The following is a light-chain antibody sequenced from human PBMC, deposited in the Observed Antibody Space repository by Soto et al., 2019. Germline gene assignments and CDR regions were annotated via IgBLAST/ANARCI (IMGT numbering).Light chain of an antibody. CDR3: LSWDSSLSAYV. V-gene: IGLV1-51*01. CDR1: SSNIGGNS. CDR2: DDN. J-gene: IGLJ1*01. Sequence: QSVLTQPPSVSAAPGQKVTISCSGSSSNIGGNSVSWYQQLPGTAPKLLIYDDNKRPSGIPDRFSGSKSGTSATLGITGFQTGDEADYYCLSWDSSLSAYVFGTGPKVAVL.